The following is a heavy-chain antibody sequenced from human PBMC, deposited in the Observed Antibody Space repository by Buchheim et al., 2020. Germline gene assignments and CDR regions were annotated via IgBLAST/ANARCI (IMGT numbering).Heavy chain of an antibody. CDR1: GLTFRNAW. D-gene: IGHD3-22*01. CDR3: ARRDSSRGMDV. Sequence: KLVESGGGLVKSGGSLRLSCAASGLTFRNAWMTWVRQAPGKGLEWVGLIKSEREDGTTDYAAPVKGRFTISRDDSKSTVFLQMNSLRDEDTAVYYCARRDSSRGMDVWGQGTT. J-gene: IGHJ6*02. V-gene: IGHV3-15*01. CDR2: IKSEREDGTT.